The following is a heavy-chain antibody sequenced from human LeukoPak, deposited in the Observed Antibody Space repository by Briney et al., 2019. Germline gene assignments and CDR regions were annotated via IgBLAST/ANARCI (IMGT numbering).Heavy chain of an antibody. CDR2: MNPNSGNT. V-gene: IGHV1-8*03. CDR1: GYTFTGYY. D-gene: IGHD3-22*01. J-gene: IGHJ6*03. CDR3: ARGRIVVVINYYYYYMDV. Sequence: ASVKVSCKAPGYTFTGYYMHWVRQATGQGLEWMGWMNPNSGNTGYAQKFQGRVTITRNTSISTAYMELSSLRSEDTAVYYCARGRIVVVINYYYYYMDVWGKGTTVTVSS.